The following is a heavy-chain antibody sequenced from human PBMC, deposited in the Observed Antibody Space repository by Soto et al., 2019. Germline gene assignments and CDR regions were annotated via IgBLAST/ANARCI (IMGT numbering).Heavy chain of an antibody. D-gene: IGHD1-20*01. CDR1: GDSITSSAW. V-gene: IGHV4-4*02. CDR3: ARGDNWRLDL. CDR2: IHLGGIT. Sequence: QVQLQESGPGLVKPSGTLSLTCAVSGDSITSSAWWRCVRQPPGKGLEWIGEIHLGGITNYNPSRKSLVTISVDKSKNQFSLILNSVTAADSASYYCARGDNWRLDLWGQGTLVTVSS. J-gene: IGHJ5*02.